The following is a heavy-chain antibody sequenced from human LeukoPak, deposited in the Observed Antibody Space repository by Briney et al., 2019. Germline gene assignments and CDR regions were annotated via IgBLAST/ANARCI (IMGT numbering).Heavy chain of an antibody. D-gene: IGHD3-3*02. CDR1: GGSISSGDYY. V-gene: IGHV4-30-4*01. J-gene: IGHJ6*03. CDR3: ARELATPMNYYYYMDV. Sequence: PSQTLSLTCTVSGGSISSGDYYWSWIRQPPGKGLEWIGYIYYSGSTYYNPSLKSRVTISVDTSKNQFSLKLSSVTAADTAVYYCARELATPMNYYYYMDVWGKGTTVTVSS. CDR2: IYYSGST.